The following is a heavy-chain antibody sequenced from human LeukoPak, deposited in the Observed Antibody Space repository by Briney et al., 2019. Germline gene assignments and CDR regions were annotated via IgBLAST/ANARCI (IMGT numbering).Heavy chain of an antibody. CDR3: ARGTRINYFDD. CDR2: ISYSGST. D-gene: IGHD2/OR15-2a*01. J-gene: IGHJ4*02. CDR1: GDSIISSSYH. Sequence: PSETLSLTCTVSGDSIISSSYHWGWIRQPPGKGLEWTGTISYSGSTYYNPSLKSRVTISVDTSKNQFSLKLSSVTAADTAIYYCARGTRINYFDDWGQGTLVTVSS. V-gene: IGHV4-39*07.